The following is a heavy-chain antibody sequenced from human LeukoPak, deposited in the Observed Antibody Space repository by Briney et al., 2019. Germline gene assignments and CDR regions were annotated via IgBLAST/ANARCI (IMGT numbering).Heavy chain of an antibody. CDR1: GYTLTELS. Sequence: ASVKVSCKVSGYTLTELSMHWVRQAPGKGLEWMGGFDPEDGETIYAQKFQGRVTMTEDTSTDTAYMGLSSLRSEDTAVYYCATSNWNRYYYYYGMDVWGQGTTVTVSS. D-gene: IGHD1-20*01. CDR2: FDPEDGET. J-gene: IGHJ6*02. V-gene: IGHV1-24*01. CDR3: ATSNWNRYYYYYGMDV.